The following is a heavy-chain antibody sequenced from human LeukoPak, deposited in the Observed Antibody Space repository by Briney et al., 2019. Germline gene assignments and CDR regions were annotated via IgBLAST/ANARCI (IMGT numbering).Heavy chain of an antibody. J-gene: IGHJ4*02. Sequence: SETLSLTCTVSGVSITSFYWSWIRQPPGKGLEWIGYIYFSGSTNYNPSLKSRVTVSLDTTKNQVSLKLSSVSAADTAVYYCASTGYCIGGSCYSNYFDHWSQGTLVTVSS. D-gene: IGHD2-15*01. CDR3: ASTGYCIGGSCYSNYFDH. V-gene: IGHV4-59*08. CDR2: IYFSGST. CDR1: GVSITSFY.